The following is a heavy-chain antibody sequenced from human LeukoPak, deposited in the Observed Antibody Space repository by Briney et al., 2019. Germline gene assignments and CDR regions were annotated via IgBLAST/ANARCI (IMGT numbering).Heavy chain of an antibody. D-gene: IGHD5-18*01. CDR3: AIRYKYGYATFDI. CDR2: IYPSDSDT. CDR1: GYNFAIYW. V-gene: IGHV5-51*01. Sequence: GESLKISCKSSGYNFAIYWIAWVRQMPGKGLECMGIIYPSDSDTRYSPSFQGQVTISADKSITTAYLQWSSLRASDTAMYYCAIRYKYGYATFDIWGQGTMVTVSS. J-gene: IGHJ3*02.